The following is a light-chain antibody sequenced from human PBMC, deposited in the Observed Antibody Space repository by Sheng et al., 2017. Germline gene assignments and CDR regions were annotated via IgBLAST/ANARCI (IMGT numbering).Light chain of an antibody. CDR1: QSISSY. J-gene: IGKJ2*01. CDR3: QQSYSTPRT. Sequence: DIQMTQSPSSLSASVGDRVTITCRASQSISSYLNWYQQKPGKAPKLLIYAASSLQSGVPSRFSGSGSGTDFTLTISSLQPEDFATYYCQQSYSTPRTFGQGTEXGDQT. CDR2: AAS. V-gene: IGKV1-39*01.